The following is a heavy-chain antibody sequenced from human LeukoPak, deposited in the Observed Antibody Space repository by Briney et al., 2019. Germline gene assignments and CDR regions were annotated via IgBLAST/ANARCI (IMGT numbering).Heavy chain of an antibody. D-gene: IGHD3-16*01. J-gene: IGHJ3*02. CDR2: MNPNSGNT. CDR1: GYTFTSYD. CDR3: ARDIWTGGADAFDI. Sequence: ASVKVSCKASGYTFTSYDINWVRQATGQGLEWMGWMNPNSGNTGYAQKFQGRVTMTRNTSISTAYMELSSLRSEDTAVYYCARDIWTGGADAFDIWGQGTMVTVSS. V-gene: IGHV1-8*01.